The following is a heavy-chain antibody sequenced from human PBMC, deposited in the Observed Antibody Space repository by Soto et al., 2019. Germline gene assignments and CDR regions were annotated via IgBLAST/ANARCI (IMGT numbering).Heavy chain of an antibody. J-gene: IGHJ4*02. CDR2: ISGSGGST. V-gene: IGHV3-23*01. CDR3: AKDRGYCTNGVCPY. CDR1: GFTFSSYA. D-gene: IGHD2-8*01. Sequence: GGSLRLSCAASGFTFSSYAMSWVRQSPGKGLEWVSAISGSGGSTYYADSVKGRFTISRANSKNTLYLQMNSLRAEDTAVYYCAKDRGYCTNGVCPYWGQGTLVTVSS.